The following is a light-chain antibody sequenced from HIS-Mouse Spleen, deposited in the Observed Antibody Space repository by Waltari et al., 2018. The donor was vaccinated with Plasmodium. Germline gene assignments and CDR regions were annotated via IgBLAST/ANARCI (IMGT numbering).Light chain of an antibody. CDR3: QSYDSSLSGYV. J-gene: IGLJ1*01. CDR1: SPHIGAGSP. V-gene: IGLV1-40*01. CDR2: GNS. Sequence: QSVLTQPPSVSGAPGQRVTIPCTGPSPHIGAGSPLPWYQQLPGPAPKLLIYGNSNRPSGVPDRFSGSKSGTSASLAITGLQAEDEADYYCQSYDSSLSGYVFGTGTKVTVL.